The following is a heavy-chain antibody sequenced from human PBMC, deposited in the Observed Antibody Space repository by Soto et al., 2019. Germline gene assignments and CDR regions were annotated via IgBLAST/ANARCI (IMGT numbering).Heavy chain of an antibody. D-gene: IGHD1-1*01. CDR3: ARRWGTAFDF. J-gene: IGHJ3*01. CDR2: IYYSGST. V-gene: IGHV4-59*08. Sequence: SETLSLTCTVSGGSISSYYWSWIRQPPGKGLEWIGYIYYSGSTNYDPSLKSRVTISVDTSKNQFSLKLSSVTAADTAVYYCARRWGTAFDFWGQGTMVTVSS. CDR1: GGSISSYY.